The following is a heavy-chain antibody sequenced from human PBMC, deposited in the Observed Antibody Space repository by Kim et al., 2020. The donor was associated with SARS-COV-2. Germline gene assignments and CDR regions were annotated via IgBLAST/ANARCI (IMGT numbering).Heavy chain of an antibody. CDR3: AKDKGPGQQQLPGG. CDR2: ISWNSGSI. J-gene: IGHJ4*02. D-gene: IGHD6-13*01. Sequence: GGSLRLSCAASGFTFGDYAMHWVQQAPGKGLEWVSGISWNSGSIGYADSGKCRFTISRDNAKNSLYLQMNSLRAEDTALYYCAKDKGPGQQQLPGGWGQGTLVTVSS. V-gene: IGHV3-9*01. CDR1: GFTFGDYA.